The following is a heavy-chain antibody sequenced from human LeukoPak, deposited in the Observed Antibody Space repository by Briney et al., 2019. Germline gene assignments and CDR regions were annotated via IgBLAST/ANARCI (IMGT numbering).Heavy chain of an antibody. J-gene: IGHJ5*02. CDR2: ISSRSTYI. D-gene: IGHD2-15*01. CDR1: GFAFSDYS. V-gene: IGHV3-21*01. CDR3: AREDVDDWFDP. Sequence: GGSLRLSCAASGFAFSDYSINWVRQAPGKGLEWVSSISSRSTYIYYADSVKGRFTISRDNAKNSLYLQMNSLRAEDTAVYYCAREDVDDWFDPWGQGTLVTVSS.